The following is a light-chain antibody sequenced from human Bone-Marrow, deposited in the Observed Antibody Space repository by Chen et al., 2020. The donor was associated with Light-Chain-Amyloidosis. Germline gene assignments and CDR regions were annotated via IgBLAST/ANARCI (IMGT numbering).Light chain of an antibody. CDR2: GTN. J-gene: IGLJ1*01. CDR3: QSYDSSLSALYV. Sequence: QSVLTQPPSVAGAPGQRVTISCTGRSSNIGAGYAVHWYQQLPGTAPKLLIFGTNIRPSGVPDRFSGSTSGTSASLAITGLQAEDEADYYCQSYDSSLSALYVFGTGTKVTVL. V-gene: IGLV1-40*01. CDR1: SSNIGAGYA.